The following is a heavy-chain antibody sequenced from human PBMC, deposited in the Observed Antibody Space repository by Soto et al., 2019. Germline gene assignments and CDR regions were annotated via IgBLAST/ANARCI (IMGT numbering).Heavy chain of an antibody. CDR1: GFIFSSHA. V-gene: IGHV3-23*01. J-gene: IGHJ4*02. Sequence: GRSQTLSFTPTGFIFSSHAMISVRQAPGKGLEWVSTISGTGGNTYYADSVKGRFTFSRDNSKNTLYLQMNSLRAEDTAVYYCAKDRTAIGGSFDYWGQGALVTVSS. D-gene: IGHD3-16*01. CDR3: AKDRTAIGGSFDY. CDR2: ISGTGGNT.